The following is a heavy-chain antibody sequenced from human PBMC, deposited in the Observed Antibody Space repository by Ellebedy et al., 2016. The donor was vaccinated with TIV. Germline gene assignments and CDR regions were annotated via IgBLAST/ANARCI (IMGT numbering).Heavy chain of an antibody. Sequence: GESLKISCAASGFTFSGFTMNWVRQAPGKGLEWVSSISSSGTYIHNADSVKGRFIISRDNAKNSLYLQMNSLRVEDTAIYYCARPAAAYSSSWYDFDCWGQGTLVTV. CDR1: GFTFSGFT. D-gene: IGHD6-13*01. CDR3: ARPAAAYSSSWYDFDC. V-gene: IGHV3-21*01. CDR2: ISSSGTYI. J-gene: IGHJ4*02.